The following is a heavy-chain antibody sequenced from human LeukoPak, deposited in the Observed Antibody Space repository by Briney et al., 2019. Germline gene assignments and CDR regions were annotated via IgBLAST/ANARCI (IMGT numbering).Heavy chain of an antibody. D-gene: IGHD1-26*01. CDR1: GSMYNYY. CDR2: IHYNGIT. Sequence: SETLSLTCTVSGSMYNYYWSWIRQPPGKGLEWIGYIHYNGITNYSPSLKSRVTMSLDTSKNQFSLKLSSVTAADTAVYYCASIIVGARGAGNDAFDIWGQGTMVTVSS. V-gene: IGHV4-59*12. J-gene: IGHJ3*02. CDR3: ASIIVGARGAGNDAFDI.